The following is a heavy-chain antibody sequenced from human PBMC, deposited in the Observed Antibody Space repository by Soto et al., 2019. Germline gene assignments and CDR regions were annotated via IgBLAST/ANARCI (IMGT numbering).Heavy chain of an antibody. V-gene: IGHV4-4*02. CDR3: ARSEATALDY. Sequence: PSETLSLNCTVSGDSMSSSNWWNWVRQPPGKGLEWIGEAHHSGRTNYNPSLKSRVTISVDRSQNRFSLKLSFVTAADTAVYYCARSEATALDYWGQGTLVTVSS. CDR2: AHHSGRT. CDR1: GDSMSSSNW. J-gene: IGHJ4*02.